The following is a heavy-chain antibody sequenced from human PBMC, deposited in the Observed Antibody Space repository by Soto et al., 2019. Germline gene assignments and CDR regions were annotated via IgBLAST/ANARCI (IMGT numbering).Heavy chain of an antibody. V-gene: IGHV3-33*01. J-gene: IGHJ6*03. CDR2: IWYDGTNK. Sequence: VQLVESGGGVVQPGRSLKLSCAASGFTLSNYGMQWVRQAPGKGLEWVALIWYDGTNKYYADSVKGRFTISRDNSKNTLFLQMNSLRAEDTALYYCARSLSCSSTTCYYMDVWGKGTTVTVSS. CDR1: GFTLSNYG. CDR3: ARSLSCSSTTCYYMDV. D-gene: IGHD2-2*01.